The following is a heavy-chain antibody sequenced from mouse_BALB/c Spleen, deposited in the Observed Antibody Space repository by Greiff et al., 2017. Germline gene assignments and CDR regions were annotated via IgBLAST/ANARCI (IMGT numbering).Heavy chain of an antibody. CDR1: GFTFSSYA. D-gene: IGHD2-9*01. CDR2: ISSGGST. J-gene: IGHJ4*01. V-gene: IGHV5-6-5*01. CDR3: ARGGLLWLRPYAMDY. Sequence: DVMLVESGGGLVKPGGSLKLSCAASGFTFSSYAMSWVRQTPEKRLEWVASISSGGSTYYPDSVKGRFTISRDNARNILYLQMSSLRSEDTAMYYCARGGLLWLRPYAMDYWGQGTSVTVSS.